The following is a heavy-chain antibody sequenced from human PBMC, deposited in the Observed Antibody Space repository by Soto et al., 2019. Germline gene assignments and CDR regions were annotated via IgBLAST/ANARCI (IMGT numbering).Heavy chain of an antibody. Sequence: QVQLQESGPGPVKPSETLSLTCTVSGGSISSNYWSWIRQPPGKGLEWIGYNYHSRSTNYNPSLMGRVTRSVDTSKNQFSLRLSSVTAADTAVYYCARRYYDILNGYPGYFDLWGCGSLVTGSS. CDR3: ARRYYDILNGYPGYFDL. J-gene: IGHJ2*01. D-gene: IGHD3-9*01. CDR2: NYHSRST. CDR1: GGSISSNY. V-gene: IGHV4-59*08.